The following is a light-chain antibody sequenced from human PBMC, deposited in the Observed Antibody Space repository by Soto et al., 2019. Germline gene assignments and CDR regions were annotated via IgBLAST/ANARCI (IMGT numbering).Light chain of an antibody. CDR1: SSDVGAYNY. Sequence: QSALAQPASVSGSPGQSITISGTGTSSDVGAYNYVSWYHQLPGTAPKLLIFGNNNRPSGVPARFSASRSGTSASLAITGLQAEDEADYYCQSFDTNLRGSVFGGGTKLTVL. CDR2: GNN. V-gene: IGLV1-40*01. J-gene: IGLJ3*02. CDR3: QSFDTNLRGSV.